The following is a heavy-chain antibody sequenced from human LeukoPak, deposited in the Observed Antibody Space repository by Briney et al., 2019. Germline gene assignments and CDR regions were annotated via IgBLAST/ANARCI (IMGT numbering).Heavy chain of an antibody. V-gene: IGHV3-74*01. CDR3: TTGPSFGYEW. CDR2: IKTDGRTT. D-gene: IGHD3-22*01. Sequence: GGSLRLSCAAPGMTFSNHWMHWVRQAPGKGLVGVSLIKTDGRTTIYADSVKGRFTISRDDGKSTLYLQMNSLRAEDTAIYYCTTGPSFGYEWWGQGTVVTVSS. CDR1: GMTFSNHW. J-gene: IGHJ4*02.